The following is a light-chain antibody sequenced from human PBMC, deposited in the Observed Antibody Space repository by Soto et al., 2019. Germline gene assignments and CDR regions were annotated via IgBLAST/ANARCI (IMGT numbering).Light chain of an antibody. Sequence: SPATLSLYKGERATLSCRASQSVRRYLAWYQQKPGQAPRLLIYDASTRATGIPARFSGSGSGTEFTLTISSLQSEDFAVYYCHQYNHLLTWPFGQ. V-gene: IGKV3D-15*01. CDR3: HQYNHLLTWP. CDR2: DAS. CDR1: QSVRRY. J-gene: IGKJ1*01.